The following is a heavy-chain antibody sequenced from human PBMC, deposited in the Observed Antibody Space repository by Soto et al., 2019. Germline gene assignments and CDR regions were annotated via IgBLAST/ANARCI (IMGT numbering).Heavy chain of an antibody. CDR3: ARENFPQTGSYYGS. Sequence: ASVKVSCKASRYTFTSYSIHWVCQAPGQRFEWMGWITAGGGHTDYSQNFQGRVTISRDTSASTAYMELSSLRSEDTAVYFCARENFPQTGSYYGSWGQGTQVTVSS. V-gene: IGHV1-3*01. CDR2: ITAGGGHT. CDR1: RYTFTSYS. D-gene: IGHD1-26*01. J-gene: IGHJ5*02.